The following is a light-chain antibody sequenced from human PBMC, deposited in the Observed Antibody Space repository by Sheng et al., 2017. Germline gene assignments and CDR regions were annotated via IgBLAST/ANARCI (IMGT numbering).Light chain of an antibody. CDR3: QQRSNWSWT. Sequence: EIVLTQSPATLSLSPGERATLSCRASQSVSSYLAWYQQKVGQAPRLLIYDASNRATGIPARFSGSGSGTDFTLTISSLEPEDFAVYYCQQRSNWSWTFGQGTKVEIK. J-gene: IGKJ1*01. CDR1: QSVSSY. CDR2: DAS. V-gene: IGKV3-11*01.